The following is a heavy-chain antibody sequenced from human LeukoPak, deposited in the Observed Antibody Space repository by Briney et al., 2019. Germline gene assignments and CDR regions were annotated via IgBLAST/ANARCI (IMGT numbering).Heavy chain of an antibody. J-gene: IGHJ6*03. CDR1: GFTFSDYY. V-gene: IGHV3-11*04. CDR2: ISSSGSTI. Sequence: GGSLRLSCAASGFTFSDYYMSWIRQAPGKGLEWVSYISSSGSTIYYADSVKGRFTISRDNAKNSLYLQMNSLRAEDTAVYYCARDNAVPAALTYYYYYYMDVWGKGTTVTVSS. D-gene: IGHD2-2*01. CDR3: ARDNAVPAALTYYYYYYMDV.